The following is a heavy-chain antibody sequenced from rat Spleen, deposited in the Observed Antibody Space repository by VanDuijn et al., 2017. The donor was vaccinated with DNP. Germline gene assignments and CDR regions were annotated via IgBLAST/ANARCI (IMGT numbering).Heavy chain of an antibody. V-gene: IGHV4-2*01. J-gene: IGHJ3*01. CDR3: TTRGDGYDNWFAY. Sequence: EVKLVESGGGLVQPGRSLKLSCAASGFNFNDYWMGWVRQAPGKGLEWIGEIDKDSSIINYTPSLKDKFTISRDNAQNTLNLQMSKLGAEDTAIYYCTTRGDGYDNWFAYWGQGTLVTVSS. D-gene: IGHD1-4*01. CDR2: IDKDSSII. CDR1: GFNFNDYW.